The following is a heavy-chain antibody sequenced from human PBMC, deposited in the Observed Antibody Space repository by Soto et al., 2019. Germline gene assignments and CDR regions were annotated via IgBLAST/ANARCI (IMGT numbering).Heavy chain of an antibody. Sequence: GASVKVSCKASGYTFTSYAMHWVRQAPGQRLEWMGWINAGNGNTKYSQKFQGRVTITRDTSASTAYMELSSLRSEDTAVYYCARGMETAMDTYYYYGMDVWGQGTTVTVSS. D-gene: IGHD5-18*01. V-gene: IGHV1-3*01. CDR1: GYTFTSYA. CDR3: ARGMETAMDTYYYYGMDV. J-gene: IGHJ6*02. CDR2: INAGNGNT.